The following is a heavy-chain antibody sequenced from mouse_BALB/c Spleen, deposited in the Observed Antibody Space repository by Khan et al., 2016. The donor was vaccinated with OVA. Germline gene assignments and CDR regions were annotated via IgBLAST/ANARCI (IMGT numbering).Heavy chain of an antibody. CDR3: ARGNYYGYAMDY. CDR2: ISYSGST. J-gene: IGHJ4*01. Sequence: EVQLQESGPGLVKPSQSLSLTCTVTGYSITSNYAWNWIRQFPGNKLEWMGYISYSGSTSYNPSLKSRISITRDTSKNQFFLQLSSVTTEDTARYCCARGNYYGYAMDYWGQGTSVTVSS. V-gene: IGHV3-2*02. CDR1: GYSITSNYA. D-gene: IGHD1-1*01.